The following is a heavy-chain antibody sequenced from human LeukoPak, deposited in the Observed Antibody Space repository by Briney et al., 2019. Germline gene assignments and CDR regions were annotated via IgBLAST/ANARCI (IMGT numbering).Heavy chain of an antibody. D-gene: IGHD2-2*01. V-gene: IGHV4-38-2*01. J-gene: IGHJ4*02. CDR3: ARGPRLDCSSIGCYYFFDY. CDR2: IYHSGST. CDR1: GYSISSGYY. Sequence: SETLSLTCAVSGYSISSGYYWGWIRQPPGKGLEWIGSIYHSGSTYYNPSLKSRVTISVDTSKNQFSLTLGSVTAADTAVYYCARGPRLDCSSIGCYYFFDYWGQGTLVTVSS.